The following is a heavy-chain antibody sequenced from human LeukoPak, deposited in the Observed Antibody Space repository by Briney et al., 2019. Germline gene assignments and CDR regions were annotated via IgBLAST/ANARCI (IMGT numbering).Heavy chain of an antibody. CDR1: GYSFTNYW. J-gene: IGHJ4*02. CDR2: IYPSDSDT. D-gene: IGHD3-22*01. V-gene: IGHV5-51*01. CDR3: ARRTSDSSGFYLFDY. Sequence: GASLKISCKGSGYSFTNYWIGWVRQLPGKGLEWMGIIYPSDSDTRYSPSFQGQVTFSADKSISTAYLQWSSLKASDTAMYYCARRTSDSSGFYLFDYWGQGALVTVSS.